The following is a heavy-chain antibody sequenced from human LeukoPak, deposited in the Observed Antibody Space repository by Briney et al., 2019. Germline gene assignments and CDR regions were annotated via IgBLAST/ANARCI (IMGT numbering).Heavy chain of an antibody. J-gene: IGHJ3*02. V-gene: IGHV3-33*01. D-gene: IGHD6-13*01. CDR3: ARDAPRYGSRWYRAFDI. Sequence: GGSLRLSCAASGFTFSSYGMHWVRQAPGKGLEWVAVIWYDGSNKYYADSVKGRFTISRDNSKNTLYLQMNSLRSEDTAVYYCARDAPRYGSRWYRAFDIWGQGTMVTVSS. CDR1: GFTFSSYG. CDR2: IWYDGSNK.